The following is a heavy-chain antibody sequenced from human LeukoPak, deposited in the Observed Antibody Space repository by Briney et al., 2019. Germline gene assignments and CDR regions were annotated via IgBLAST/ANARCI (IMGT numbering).Heavy chain of an antibody. CDR2: ISSSSYI. CDR3: ARATNTFGGGRYYFDY. Sequence: GGSLRLSCAASGFTFSSYSMNWVRQAPGKGLEWVSSISSSSYIYYADSVKGRFTISRDNAKNSLYLQMNSLRAEDTAVYYCARATNTFGGGRYYFDYWGQGTLVTVSS. J-gene: IGHJ4*02. D-gene: IGHD3-16*01. CDR1: GFTFSSYS. V-gene: IGHV3-21*01.